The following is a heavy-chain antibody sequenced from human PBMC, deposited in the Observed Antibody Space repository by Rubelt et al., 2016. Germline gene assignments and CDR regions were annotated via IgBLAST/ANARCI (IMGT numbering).Heavy chain of an antibody. D-gene: IGHD3-3*01. J-gene: IGHJ6*02. Sequence: QVQLVQSGAEVKPPGSSVTLSCKAFGVSFDHSALSWVRQAPGQELEWMGWISAYTGNTNYAQQFQGRVTMTRDTSISTAYMELSRLRSDDTAVYYCARDGERITILGVAPVDVWGQGTTVTVSS. CDR1: GVSFDHSA. CDR2: ISAYTGNT. CDR3: ARDGERITILGVAPVDV. V-gene: IGHV1-2*02.